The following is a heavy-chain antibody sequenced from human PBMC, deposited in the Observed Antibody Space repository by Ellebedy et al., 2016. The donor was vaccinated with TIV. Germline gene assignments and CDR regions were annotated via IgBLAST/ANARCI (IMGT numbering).Heavy chain of an antibody. Sequence: PGGSLRLSCAASGFTFSPYAMAWVRQAPGKGLEWVSGIVGSGAQKYADSVKGRFTISRDNSKRTVDLQMNSLRAEGTAVYFCAKDRTPGDGYWVFDNWGQGTLVSVSS. J-gene: IGHJ4*02. CDR1: GFTFSPYA. V-gene: IGHV3-23*01. CDR3: AKDRTPGDGYWVFDN. CDR2: IVGSGA. D-gene: IGHD5-18*01.